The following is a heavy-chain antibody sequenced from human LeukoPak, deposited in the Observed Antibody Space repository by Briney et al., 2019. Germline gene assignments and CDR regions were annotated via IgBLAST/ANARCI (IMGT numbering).Heavy chain of an antibody. CDR1: GFSFSNYG. Sequence: QPGGSLRLSCAGSGFSFSNYGIHWVRQAPGKGLEWVAFTRYDGTFKYYGGSVRGRFTISEDNSKNTVFLQMNSLRDEDTALYYCAKGESWGTYNFDHWGQGTLVTVSS. J-gene: IGHJ4*02. D-gene: IGHD3-16*01. V-gene: IGHV3-30*02. CDR2: TRYDGTFK. CDR3: AKGESWGTYNFDH.